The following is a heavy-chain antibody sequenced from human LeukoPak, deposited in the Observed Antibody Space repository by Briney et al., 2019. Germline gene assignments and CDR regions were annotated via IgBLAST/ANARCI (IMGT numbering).Heavy chain of an antibody. V-gene: IGHV3-23*01. D-gene: IGHD6-13*01. CDR1: GFTFSSYA. CDR2: ISGSGGST. CDR3: AKDLLYSSSWDY. Sequence: GGSLRLSCAASGFTFSSYAMSWVRQAPGKGLEWVSAISGSGGSTYYADSVKGRFTISRDNSKNALYLQMNSLRAEDTAVYYCAKDLLYSSSWDYWGQGTLVTVSS. J-gene: IGHJ4*02.